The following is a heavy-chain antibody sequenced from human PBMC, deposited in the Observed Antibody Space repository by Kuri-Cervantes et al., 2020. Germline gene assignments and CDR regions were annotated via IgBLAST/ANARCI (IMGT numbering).Heavy chain of an antibody. D-gene: IGHD3-9*01. CDR3: ARKLFAYYDILTGSWGGHYYYMDV. V-gene: IGHV4-38-2*01. CDR1: VYSTSSGHY. Sequence: SQTLSLTCAVFVYSTSSGHYWGWIRQPPGKGLEWIGSIYYSGSTYYNPSLKSRVTISVDTSKNQFSLKLSSVTAADTAVYYCARKLFAYYDILTGSWGGHYYYMDVWGKGTTVTVSS. CDR2: IYYSGST. J-gene: IGHJ6*03.